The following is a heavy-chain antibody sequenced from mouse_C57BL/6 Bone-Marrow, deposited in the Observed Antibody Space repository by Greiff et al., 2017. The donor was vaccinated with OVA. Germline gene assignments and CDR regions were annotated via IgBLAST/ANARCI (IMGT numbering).Heavy chain of an antibody. CDR3: AKEYYSNHFDY. D-gene: IGHD2-5*01. Sequence: VQLQQSGAELAKPGDSVKLSCKASGYTFTSYWMHWVKQRPGQGLEWIGYINPSSGYTKYNQKFKDKATLTADKSSSTAYMQLSSLTYEDSAVYYCAKEYYSNHFDYWGQGTTLTVSS. CDR1: GYTFTSYW. J-gene: IGHJ2*01. CDR2: INPSSGYT. V-gene: IGHV1-7*01.